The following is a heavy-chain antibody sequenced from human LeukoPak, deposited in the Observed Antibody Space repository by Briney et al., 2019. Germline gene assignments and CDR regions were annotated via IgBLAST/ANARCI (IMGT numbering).Heavy chain of an antibody. V-gene: IGHV4-59*01. CDR1: GGSISSYY. D-gene: IGHD2-2*01. Sequence: PSETLSLTCTVSGGSISSYYWSWVRQPPGKGLEWIGYIYYSGSTNYNPSLKSRVTISVDTSKNQFSLKLSSVTAADTAVYYCARVGLGYCSSTSCSEYFQHWGQGTLVTVSS. CDR3: ARVGLGYCSSTSCSEYFQH. CDR2: IYYSGST. J-gene: IGHJ1*01.